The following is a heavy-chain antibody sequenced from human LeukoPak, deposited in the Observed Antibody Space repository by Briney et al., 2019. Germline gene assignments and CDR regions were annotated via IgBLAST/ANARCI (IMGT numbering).Heavy chain of an antibody. D-gene: IGHD6-13*01. Sequence: GGSLRLSCAASGFTFSSYAMSWVRQAPGKGLEWVSAISGSGGSTYYADSVKGRFTISRDNSKNTLYLQMNSLRAEDTAVYYCAKEPLSSSWVDSYFDYWGQGTLVTVSS. CDR1: GFTFSSYA. CDR3: AKEPLSSSWVDSYFDY. J-gene: IGHJ4*02. V-gene: IGHV3-23*01. CDR2: ISGSGGST.